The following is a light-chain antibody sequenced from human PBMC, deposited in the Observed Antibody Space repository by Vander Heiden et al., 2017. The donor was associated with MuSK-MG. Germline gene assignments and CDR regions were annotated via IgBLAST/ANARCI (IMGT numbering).Light chain of an antibody. CDR2: AAS. CDR1: QSISRH. Sequence: DIQMTQSPSSLSASVGDNITIICRASQSISRHLNWYQQKPGKAPNLLMYAASRLQSGVPSRFSGSGSGTDFTLSISSLQAEDFATYYCQQSYSTQFTLGPGSRVDIK. CDR3: QQSYSTQFT. V-gene: IGKV1-39*01. J-gene: IGKJ3*01.